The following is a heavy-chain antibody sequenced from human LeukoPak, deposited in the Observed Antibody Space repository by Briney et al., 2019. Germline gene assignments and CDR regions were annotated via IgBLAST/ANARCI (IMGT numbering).Heavy chain of an antibody. D-gene: IGHD6-13*01. V-gene: IGHV3-23*01. J-gene: IGHJ4*02. CDR1: GFTFSSYS. CDR3: AKDPPYSRNQNDY. CDR2: ISGSGGST. Sequence: GGSLRLSCAASGFTFSSYSMNWVRQAPGKGLEWVSAISGSGGSTYYADSVKGRFTISRDNSKNTLYLQMNSLRAEDTAVYYCAKDPPYSRNQNDYWGQGTLVTVSS.